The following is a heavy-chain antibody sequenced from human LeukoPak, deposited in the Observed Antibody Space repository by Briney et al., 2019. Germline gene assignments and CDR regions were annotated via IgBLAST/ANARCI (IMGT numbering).Heavy chain of an antibody. CDR2: INPNSGGT. J-gene: IGHJ4*02. CDR1: GYTFTGYY. CDR3: ARGGGTMVRGVPFDY. V-gene: IGHV1-2*02. Sequence: ASVKVSCKASGYTFTGYYMHWVRQAPGQGLEWMGWINPNSGGTNYAQKFQDRVTMTRDTSINTAYMELSRLRSDDTAVYYCARGGGTMVRGVPFDYWGQGTLVTVSS. D-gene: IGHD3-10*01.